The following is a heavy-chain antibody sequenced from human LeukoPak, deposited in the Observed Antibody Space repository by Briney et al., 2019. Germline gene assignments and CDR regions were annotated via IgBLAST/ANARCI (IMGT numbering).Heavy chain of an antibody. J-gene: IGHJ3*02. D-gene: IGHD5-12*01. CDR1: GGSISSYY. V-gene: IGHV4-30-4*01. CDR2: IYYSGST. CDR3: ARTRIVATTADAFDI. Sequence: PSETLSLTCTVSGGSISSYYWSWIRQPPGKGLEWIGYIYYSGSTYYNPSLKSRVTISVDTSKNQFSLKLSSVTAADTAVYYCARTRIVATTADAFDIWGQGTMVTVSS.